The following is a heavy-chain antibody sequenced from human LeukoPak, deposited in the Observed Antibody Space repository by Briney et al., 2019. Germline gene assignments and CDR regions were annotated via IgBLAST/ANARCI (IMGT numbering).Heavy chain of an antibody. V-gene: IGHV1-18*01. Sequence: ASVKVSCKASGYTFTSYGITWVRQAPGQGLEWLGWISAYNGNTNYAQKFQGRVTMTADTSTSTAYMELRSLRSDDTAVYYCARPYYYDSSGYDYWGQGTLVTVSS. CDR2: ISAYNGNT. CDR3: ARPYYYDSSGYDY. CDR1: GYTFTSYG. J-gene: IGHJ4*02. D-gene: IGHD3-22*01.